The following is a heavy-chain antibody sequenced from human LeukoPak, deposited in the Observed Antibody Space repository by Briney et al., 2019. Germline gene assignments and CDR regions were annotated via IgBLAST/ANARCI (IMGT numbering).Heavy chain of an antibody. CDR1: VFTFSSYG. CDR2: ISYDGSNK. J-gene: IGHJ6*02. CDR3: VYFQYKTAYDILTGDYYYYGMDV. Sequence: GGSLRLSCAASVFTFSSYGMHWVRQAPGKGLEWVAVISYDGSNKYYADSVKGRFTISRDNSKNTLYLQMNSLRAEDTAVYYCVYFQYKTAYDILTGDYYYYGMDVWGQGTTVTVSS. D-gene: IGHD3-9*01. V-gene: IGHV3-30*03.